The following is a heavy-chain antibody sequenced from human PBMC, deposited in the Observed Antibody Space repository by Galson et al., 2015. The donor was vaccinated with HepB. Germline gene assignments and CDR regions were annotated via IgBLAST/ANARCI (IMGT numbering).Heavy chain of an antibody. D-gene: IGHD3-22*01. V-gene: IGHV1-69*02. CDR2: IIPILGIA. J-gene: IGHJ3*02. Sequence: SVKVSCKASGGTFSSYTISWVRQAPGQGLEWMGRIIPILGIANYAQKFQGRVTITADNSKNTLYLQMNSLRAEDTAVYYCANGISLILSMIVVVIREAFDIWGQGTMVTVSS. CDR1: GGTFSSYT. CDR3: ANGISLILSMIVVVIREAFDI.